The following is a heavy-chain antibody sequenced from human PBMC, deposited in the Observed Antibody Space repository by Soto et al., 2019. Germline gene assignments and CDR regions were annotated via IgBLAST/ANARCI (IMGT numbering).Heavy chain of an antibody. CDR2: VYPGDSDR. CDR3: ARGGNQLEY. J-gene: IGHJ4*02. V-gene: IGHV5-51*01. CDR1: GYTFTSYW. Sequence: GESLKISCKGSGYTFTSYWIAWVCQLPGKGLEWLGSVYPGDSDRRDNPTFQGHVTMSVDKSSNTVYLQWSSLNASDTAMYYCARGGNQLEYWGQGVLVTVSS. D-gene: IGHD6-25*01.